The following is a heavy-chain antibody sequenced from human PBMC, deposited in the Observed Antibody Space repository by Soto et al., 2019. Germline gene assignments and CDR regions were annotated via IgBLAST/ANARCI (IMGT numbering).Heavy chain of an antibody. Sequence: EVQLVESGGGLVQPGRSLRLSCAAYGFTFDDYAMHWVRQAPWKGLEWVSGISWNSGSIGYADSVKGRFTISRDNAKNSLYLQMNSLRAEDTALYYCAKVRGSIAAVGYFDYWGQGTLVTVSA. D-gene: IGHD6-6*01. J-gene: IGHJ4*02. CDR1: GFTFDDYA. CDR2: ISWNSGSI. CDR3: AKVRGSIAAVGYFDY. V-gene: IGHV3-9*01.